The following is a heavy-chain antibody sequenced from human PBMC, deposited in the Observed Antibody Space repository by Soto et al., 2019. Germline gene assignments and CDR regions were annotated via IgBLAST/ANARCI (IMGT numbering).Heavy chain of an antibody. Sequence: GGSLRLSCAASGFTFSSYAMHWVRQAPGKGLEWVAVISYDGSNKYYADSVKGRFTISRDNSKNTLYLQMNSLRAEDTAVYYCARDTHSYTRIYWYFDLWGRGTLVTVSS. D-gene: IGHD2-2*02. V-gene: IGHV3-30-3*01. CDR3: ARDTHSYTRIYWYFDL. J-gene: IGHJ2*01. CDR1: GFTFSSYA. CDR2: ISYDGSNK.